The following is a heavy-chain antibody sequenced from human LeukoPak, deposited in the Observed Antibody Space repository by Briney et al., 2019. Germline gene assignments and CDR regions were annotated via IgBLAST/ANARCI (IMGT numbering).Heavy chain of an antibody. J-gene: IGHJ4*02. V-gene: IGHV3-30*02. CDR2: IRYDGSKE. D-gene: IGHD3-10*01. Sequence: GGSPRLSCAASGFTFSRYGRHWVRQAPGKGLEWVAFIRYDGSKEYYADFVKGRFTISRDNSENTLHLQMRSLGAEDTAVYYCAKIWLGRAVTTDRFDYWGRGTLVTVSS. CDR1: GFTFSRYG. CDR3: AKIWLGRAVTTDRFDY.